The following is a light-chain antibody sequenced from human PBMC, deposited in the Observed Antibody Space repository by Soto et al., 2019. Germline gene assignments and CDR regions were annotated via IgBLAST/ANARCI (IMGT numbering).Light chain of an antibody. Sequence: IHMAQSPSTLAASLLGRVTITCRASQIVSSRLAWYHQKPGEAPKVLIFAASSLQSGLPSRFSGGGSRTDFSITISSLQPEDFATYFCQQLSTYPLTLGGGTKVDI. CDR2: AAS. CDR3: QQLSTYPLT. V-gene: IGKV1-5*01. J-gene: IGKJ4*01. CDR1: QIVSSR.